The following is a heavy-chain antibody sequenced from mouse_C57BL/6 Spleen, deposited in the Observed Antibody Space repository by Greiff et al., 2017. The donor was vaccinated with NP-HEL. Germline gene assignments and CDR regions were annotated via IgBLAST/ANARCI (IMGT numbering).Heavy chain of an antibody. Sequence: QVQLQQPGAELVKPGASVKLSCKASGYTFTSYWMQWVKQRPGQGLEWIGEIDPSDSYTNYNQKFKGKATLTVDTSSSTAYMQLSSLTSEDSAVYYCARGDSNYIFGYWGQGTTLTVSS. V-gene: IGHV1-50*01. J-gene: IGHJ2*01. D-gene: IGHD2-5*01. CDR2: IDPSDSYT. CDR1: GYTFTSYW. CDR3: ARGDSNYIFGY.